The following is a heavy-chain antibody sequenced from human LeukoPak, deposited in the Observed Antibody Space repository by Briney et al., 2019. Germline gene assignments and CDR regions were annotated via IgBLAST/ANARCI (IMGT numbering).Heavy chain of an antibody. CDR2: IYHSGST. CDR3: ARGTRATRYFDY. J-gene: IGHJ4*02. CDR1: GGSISSYY. V-gene: IGHV4-59*01. Sequence: SSETLSLTCTVSGGSISSYYWSWIRQPPGKGLEWIGYIYHSGSTNYNPSLKSRVTISVDTSKNQFSLKLSSVTAADTAVYYCARGTRATRYFDYWGQGTLVTVSS. D-gene: IGHD1-26*01.